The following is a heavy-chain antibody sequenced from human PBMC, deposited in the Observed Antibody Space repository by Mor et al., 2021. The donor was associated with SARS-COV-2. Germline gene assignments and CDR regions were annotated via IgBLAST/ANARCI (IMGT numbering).Heavy chain of an antibody. V-gene: IGHV3-53*01. Sequence: SSDNIYYAESVKGRFTVSRDNSKNTLYLQMNSLGAEDTAVYYCVRDQVDSQESAGAFDIWGQG. J-gene: IGHJ3*02. CDR2: SSDNI. CDR3: VRDQVDSQESAGAFDI. D-gene: IGHD5-12*01.